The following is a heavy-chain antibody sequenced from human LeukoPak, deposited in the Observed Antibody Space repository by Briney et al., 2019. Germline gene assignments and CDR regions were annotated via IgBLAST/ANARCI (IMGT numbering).Heavy chain of an antibody. CDR1: GFTFNRNA. CDR3: AKDRIAVAGKYFDY. V-gene: IGHV3-23*01. D-gene: IGHD6-19*01. Sequence: GGSLRLSCVASGFTFNRNAMTWVRQAPGMGLEWVSAISGSGGSTYYADSVKGRFTISRDNSKNTLYLQMNSLRAEDTAVYYCAKDRIAVAGKYFDYWGQGTLVTVSS. J-gene: IGHJ4*02. CDR2: ISGSGGST.